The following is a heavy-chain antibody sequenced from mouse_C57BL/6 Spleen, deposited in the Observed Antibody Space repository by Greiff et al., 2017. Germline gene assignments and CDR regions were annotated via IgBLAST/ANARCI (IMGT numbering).Heavy chain of an antibody. CDR1: GFSLTSYG. CDR2: IWSGGST. CDR3: ARGDFQAWFAY. D-gene: IGHD3-3*01. Sequence: VQLQQSGPGLVQPSQSLSITCTVSGFSLTSYGVHWVRQSPGKGLEWLGVIWSGGSTDDNAAFISRLSISKDNSKSQVFFKMNSLQADDTAIYYCARGDFQAWFAYWGQGTLVTVSA. V-gene: IGHV2-2*01. J-gene: IGHJ3*01.